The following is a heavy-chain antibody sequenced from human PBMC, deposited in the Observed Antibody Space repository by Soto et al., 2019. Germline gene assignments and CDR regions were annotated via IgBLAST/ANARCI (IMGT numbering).Heavy chain of an antibody. J-gene: IGHJ4*02. Sequence: GGSLRLSCAASGFTFSNAWMSWVRQAPGKGLEWVGHIKSKTDGGTTDYAAPVKGRFTISRDDSKNTLYLQMNSLKTEDTAVYYCPTVGATNADYWGQATRVTAS. CDR1: GFTFSNAW. CDR2: IKSKTDGGTT. D-gene: IGHD1-26*01. CDR3: PTVGATNADY. V-gene: IGHV3-15*01.